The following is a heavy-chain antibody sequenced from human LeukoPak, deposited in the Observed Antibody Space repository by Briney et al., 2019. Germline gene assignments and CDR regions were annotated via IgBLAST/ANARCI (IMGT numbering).Heavy chain of an antibody. V-gene: IGHV4-34*01. J-gene: IGHJ4*02. CDR3: ARGAAGPRLSN. CDR1: GGSFSGYY. Sequence: SETLSLTCAVHGGSFSGYYWTWIRQPSGKGLEWIGEIDHSGGTYYNPSLKSRVTISVDTSNNQFSLKLSSVTAADTAVYYCARGAAGPRLSNWGQGILVTVSS. D-gene: IGHD6-13*01. CDR2: IDHSGGT.